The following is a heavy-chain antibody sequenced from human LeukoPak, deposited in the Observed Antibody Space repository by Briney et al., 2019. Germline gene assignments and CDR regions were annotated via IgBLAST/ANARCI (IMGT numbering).Heavy chain of an antibody. D-gene: IGHD6-19*01. CDR3: ARGADIAVLVATSDAFDI. Sequence: PSETLSLTCAVYGGSFSGYYWSWIRQPPGKGLEWLGEINHSGSTNYNPSLKSRVTISVDTSKNQFSLKLSSVTAADTAVYYCARGADIAVLVATSDAFDIWGQGTMVTVSS. CDR1: GGSFSGYY. V-gene: IGHV4-34*01. CDR2: INHSGST. J-gene: IGHJ3*02.